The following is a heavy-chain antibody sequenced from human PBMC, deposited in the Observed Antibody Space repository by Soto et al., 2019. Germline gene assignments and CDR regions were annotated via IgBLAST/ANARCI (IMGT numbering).Heavy chain of an antibody. CDR2: ISAYNGNT. Sequence: ASVKVSCKASGYTFTSYGISWVRQAPGQGLEWMGWISAYNGNTNYAQQLQGRVTMTTDTSTSRAYMELRSLRSDDTAVYYCARERLGVVPSGDYYYMDVWGKGTTVTVSS. D-gene: IGHD3-3*01. J-gene: IGHJ6*03. CDR3: ARERLGVVPSGDYYYMDV. CDR1: GYTFTSYG. V-gene: IGHV1-18*01.